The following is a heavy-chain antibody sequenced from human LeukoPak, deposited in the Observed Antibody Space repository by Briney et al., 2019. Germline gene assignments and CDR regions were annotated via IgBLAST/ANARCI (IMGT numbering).Heavy chain of an antibody. J-gene: IGHJ2*01. D-gene: IGHD3-3*01. V-gene: IGHV4-59*01. Sequence: PSETLSLTCTVSGGSISSYYWSWIRQPPGKGLEWIGYIYYSGSTNYNPSLKSRVTISVDTSKNQFSLKLSSVTAADTAVYYCARSYDFWSGYPYASYWYFDLWGRGTLVTVSS. CDR1: GGSISSYY. CDR3: ARSYDFWSGYPYASYWYFDL. CDR2: IYYSGST.